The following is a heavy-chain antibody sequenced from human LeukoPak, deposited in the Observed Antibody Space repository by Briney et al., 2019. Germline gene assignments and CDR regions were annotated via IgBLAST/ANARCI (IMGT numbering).Heavy chain of an antibody. Sequence: PGGSLRLSCAASGFTFSSYSMNWVRQAPGKGLEWVSSISSSSSYIYYADSVKGRFTISRHNSKNTLYLQMNSLRAEDTAVYYCARVSAYCGGDCFIDYWGQGTLVTVSS. D-gene: IGHD2-21*02. CDR2: ISSSSSYI. J-gene: IGHJ4*02. CDR1: GFTFSSYS. CDR3: ARVSAYCGGDCFIDY. V-gene: IGHV3-21*04.